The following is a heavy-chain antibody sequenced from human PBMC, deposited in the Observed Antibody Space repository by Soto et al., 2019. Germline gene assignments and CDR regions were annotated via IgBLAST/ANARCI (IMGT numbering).Heavy chain of an antibody. V-gene: IGHV4-31*03. CDR3: ARESVTMVRGAPYYYYGMDV. CDR2: IYYSGST. CDR1: GGSISSGGYY. J-gene: IGHJ6*02. Sequence: QVQLQESGPGLVKPSQTLSLTCTVSGGSISSGGYYWSWIRQHPGKGLEWIGYIYYSGSTYYNLSLKSRVTISVDTSKNQFSLKLSSVTAADTAVYYCARESVTMVRGAPYYYYGMDVWGQGTTVTVSS. D-gene: IGHD3-10*01.